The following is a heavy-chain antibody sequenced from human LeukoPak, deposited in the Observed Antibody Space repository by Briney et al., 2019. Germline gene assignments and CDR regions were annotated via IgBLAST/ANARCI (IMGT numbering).Heavy chain of an antibody. D-gene: IGHD2-15*01. CDR2: ISSSGSTI. J-gene: IGHJ3*02. V-gene: IGHV3-11*01. CDR1: GFTVSSSY. Sequence: GGSLRLSCAASGFTVSSSYMSWVRQAPGKGLEWISYISSSGSTIFYADSVKGRFTISRDNAKNSLYLQMNSLRAEDTAVYYCARVVYCSGGNCQIFAFDIWGQGTMVTVSS. CDR3: ARVVYCSGGNCQIFAFDI.